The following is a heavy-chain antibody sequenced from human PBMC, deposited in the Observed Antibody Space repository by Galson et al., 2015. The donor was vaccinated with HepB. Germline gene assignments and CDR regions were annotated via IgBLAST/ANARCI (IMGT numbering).Heavy chain of an antibody. CDR2: IYSGGST. CDR1: GFTVSSNY. V-gene: IGHV3-53*01. D-gene: IGHD3-22*01. CDR3: ARERGPGDYYDSSGYPLDV. J-gene: IGHJ6*02. Sequence: SLRLSCAASGFTVSSNYMSWVRQAPGKGLEWVSVIYSGGSTYYADSVKGRFTISRDNSKNTLYLQMNSLRAEDTAVYYCARERGPGDYYDSSGYPLDVWGQGTTVTVSS.